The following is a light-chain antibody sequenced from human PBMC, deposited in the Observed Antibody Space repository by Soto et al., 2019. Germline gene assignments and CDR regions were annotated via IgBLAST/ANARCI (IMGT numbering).Light chain of an antibody. J-gene: IGKJ2*01. CDR3: QQYGSSPYT. CDR2: GAS. CDR1: QSVSSSY. Sequence: IVLTQSPATLSLSPGKRATLSCRASQSVSSSYLAWYQQKPGQAPRLLIYGASSRATGIPDSLSGSGSGTDFTLTISRLEPEDFAVYYCQQYGSSPYTFGQGTKVDI. V-gene: IGKV3-20*01.